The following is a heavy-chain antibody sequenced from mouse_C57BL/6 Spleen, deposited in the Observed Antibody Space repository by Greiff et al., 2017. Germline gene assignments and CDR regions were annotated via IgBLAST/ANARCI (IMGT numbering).Heavy chain of an antibody. CDR2: INPNNGGT. Sequence: EVQLQQSGPELVKPGASVKMSCKASGYTFTDYNMHWVKQSHGKSLEWIGYINPNNGGTSYNQKFKGKATLTVNKSSSTAYMELRSLTSEDSAVYYCARGYYVNYLFAYWGQGTLVTVSA. D-gene: IGHD2-1*01. CDR3: ARGYYVNYLFAY. V-gene: IGHV1-22*01. CDR1: GYTFTDYN. J-gene: IGHJ3*01.